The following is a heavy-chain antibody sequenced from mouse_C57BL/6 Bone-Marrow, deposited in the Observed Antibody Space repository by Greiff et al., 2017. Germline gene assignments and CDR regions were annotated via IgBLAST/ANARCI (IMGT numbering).Heavy chain of an antibody. J-gene: IGHJ4*01. CDR3: ASWGPGAMDY. V-gene: IGHV1-81*01. Sequence: VQGVESGAELARPGASVKLSCKASGYTFTSYGISWVKQRTGQGLEWIGEIYPRSGNTYYNEKFKGKATLTADKSSSTAYMELRSLTSEDSAVYFCASWGPGAMDYWGQGTSVTVSS. CDR2: IYPRSGNT. CDR1: GYTFTSYG.